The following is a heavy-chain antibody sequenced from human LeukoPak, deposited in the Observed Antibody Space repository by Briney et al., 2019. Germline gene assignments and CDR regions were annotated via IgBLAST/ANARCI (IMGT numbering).Heavy chain of an antibody. CDR1: GFTVSSNY. Sequence: PGGSLRLSCAASGFTVSSNYMNWVRQAPGKGLEWVSVIYSGGSTYYADSVEGRFTISRDNSKNTLYLQMNSLRAEDTAVYYCARGHDYGDDRIDYWGQGTLVTVSS. J-gene: IGHJ4*02. CDR3: ARGHDYGDDRIDY. D-gene: IGHD4-17*01. CDR2: IYSGGST. V-gene: IGHV3-66*02.